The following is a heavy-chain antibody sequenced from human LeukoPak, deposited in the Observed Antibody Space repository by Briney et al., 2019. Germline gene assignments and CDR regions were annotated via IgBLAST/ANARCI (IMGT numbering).Heavy chain of an antibody. J-gene: IGHJ4*02. D-gene: IGHD6-13*01. CDR1: GFTFSSYW. CDR2: IKQDGSEK. Sequence: PGGSLRLSCAASGFTFSSYWMSWVRQAPGKGLEWVANIKQDGSEKYYVDSVKGRFTISRDNAKNSLYLQMNSLRAEDTAVYYCARGTRRYSSSWYPFDYWGQGTLVTVSS. CDR3: ARGTRRYSSSWYPFDY. V-gene: IGHV3-7*04.